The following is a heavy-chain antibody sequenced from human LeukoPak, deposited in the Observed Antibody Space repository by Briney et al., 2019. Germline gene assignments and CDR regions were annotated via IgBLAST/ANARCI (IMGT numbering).Heavy chain of an antibody. CDR3: AAGYYDSSGYYYSPY. V-gene: IGHV4-39*01. Sequence: SETLSLTCTVSGGSISSSSYYWGWIRQPPGKGLEWIGSIYYSGSTYYNPSLKSRVTISVDTSKNQFSLELSSVTAADTAVYYCAAGYYDSSGYYYSPYWGQGTLVTVSS. J-gene: IGHJ4*02. CDR2: IYYSGST. D-gene: IGHD3-22*01. CDR1: GGSISSSSYY.